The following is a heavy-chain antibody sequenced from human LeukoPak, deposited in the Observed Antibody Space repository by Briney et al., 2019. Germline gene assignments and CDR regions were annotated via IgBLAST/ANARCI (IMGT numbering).Heavy chain of an antibody. CDR2: INAGNGNT. J-gene: IGHJ5*02. D-gene: IGHD6-19*01. V-gene: IGHV1-3*01. CDR3: ARVTGGSGWYWDWFDP. CDR1: GYTFTSYA. Sequence: ASVTVSCKASGYTFTSYAMHWVRQAPGQRLEWMGWINAGNGNTKYSQKFQGRVTITRDTSASTAYMELSSLRSEDTAVYYCARVTGGSGWYWDWFDPWGRGTLVTVSS.